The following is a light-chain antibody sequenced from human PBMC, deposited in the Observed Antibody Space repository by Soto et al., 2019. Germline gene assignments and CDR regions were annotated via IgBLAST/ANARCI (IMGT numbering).Light chain of an antibody. CDR1: QSVSTY. CDR3: QQYGSSST. V-gene: IGKV3-20*01. CDR2: DAS. Sequence: EIVLTQSPGTLSLSPGERATLSCRASQSVSTYLAWFQQKPGQAPRLLIYDASNRATGIPDRFSGSGSGTDFTLTISRLEPEDFAVYYCQQYGSSSTFGQGTRLE. J-gene: IGKJ5*01.